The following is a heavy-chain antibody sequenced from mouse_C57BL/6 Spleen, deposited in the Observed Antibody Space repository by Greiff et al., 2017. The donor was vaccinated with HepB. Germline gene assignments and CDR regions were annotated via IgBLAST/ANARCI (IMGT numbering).Heavy chain of an antibody. D-gene: IGHD1-1*01. CDR2: IDPSDSET. J-gene: IGHJ2*01. CDR1: GYTFTSYW. CDR3: ARSDYGSSYPPFDY. Sequence: QVQLQQPGAELVRPGSSVKLSCKASGYTFTSYWMHWVKQRPIQGLEWIGNIDPSDSETHYNQKFKDKATLTVDKSSSTAYMQLSSLTSEDSAVYYCARSDYGSSYPPFDYWGQGTTLTVSS. V-gene: IGHV1-52*01.